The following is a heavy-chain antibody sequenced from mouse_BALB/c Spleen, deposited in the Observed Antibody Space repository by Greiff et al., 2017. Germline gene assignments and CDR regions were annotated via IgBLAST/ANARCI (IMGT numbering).Heavy chain of an antibody. D-gene: IGHD2-10*02. J-gene: IGHJ2*01. CDR1: GFTFSSYA. CDR2: ISSGGSYT. Sequence: EVKLVESGGGLVKPGGSLKLSCAASGFTFSSYAMSWVRQSPEKRLEWVAEISSGGSYTYYPDTVTGRFTISRDNAKNTLYLEMSSLRSEDTAMYYCARVSYGNYENYFDYWGQGTTLTVSS. CDR3: ARVSYGNYENYFDY. V-gene: IGHV5-9-4*01.